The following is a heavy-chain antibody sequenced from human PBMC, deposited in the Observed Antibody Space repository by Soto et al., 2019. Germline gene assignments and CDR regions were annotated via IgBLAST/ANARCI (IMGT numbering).Heavy chain of an antibody. D-gene: IGHD3-9*01. CDR2: ISGSGGST. V-gene: IGHV3-23*01. CDR1: GFTFSSYA. J-gene: IGHJ4*02. CDR3: ARNRILGGLKFDY. Sequence: GGSLRLSCAASGFTFSSYAMSWVRQAPGKGLEWVSAISGSGGSTYYADSVKGRFTISRDNSKNTLYLQMNSLRSEDTAVYYCARNRILGGLKFDYWGQGTLVTVSS.